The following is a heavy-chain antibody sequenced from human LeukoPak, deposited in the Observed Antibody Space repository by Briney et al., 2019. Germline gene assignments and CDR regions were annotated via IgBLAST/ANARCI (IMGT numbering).Heavy chain of an antibody. CDR1: GYTFTGYY. D-gene: IGHD1-26*01. J-gene: IGHJ4*02. CDR2: INPNSGGT. CDR3: ARALVGATLFDY. V-gene: IGHV1-2*02. Sequence: ASVKVSCKASGYTFTGYYMHWVRQAPGQGLEWMGWINPNSGGTNYAQKFQGRVTMTRDTSISTAYMELSRLRSDDTAVYCCARALVGATLFDYWGQGTLVTVSS.